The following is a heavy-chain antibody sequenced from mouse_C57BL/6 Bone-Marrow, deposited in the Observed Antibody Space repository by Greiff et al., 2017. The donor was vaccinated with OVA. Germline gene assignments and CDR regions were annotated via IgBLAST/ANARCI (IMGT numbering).Heavy chain of an antibody. V-gene: IGHV1-50*01. CDR2: IDPSDSYT. D-gene: IGHD3-2*02. CDR1: GYTFTSYW. Sequence: VQLQQPGAELVKPGASVKLSCKASGYTFTSYWMQWVKQRPGQGLEWIGEIDPSDSYTNYNQKFKGKATLTVDTSSSTAYMQLSSLTSEDSAVYYCARWGDSSGYEFAYWGQGTLVTVSA. J-gene: IGHJ3*01. CDR3: ARWGDSSGYEFAY.